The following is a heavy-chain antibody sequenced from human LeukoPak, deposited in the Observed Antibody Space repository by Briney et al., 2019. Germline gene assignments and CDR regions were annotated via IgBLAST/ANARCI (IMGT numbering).Heavy chain of an antibody. J-gene: IGHJ4*02. D-gene: IGHD2-15*01. Sequence: GGSLRLSCAASGFTFSSYWVHWVRQAPGKGLEYVSAISSNGGSTYYANSVKGRFTISRDNSKNTLYLQMGSLRAEDMAVYYCARGPKSKYCSGGSCYHPYFDYWGQGTLVTVSS. CDR3: ARGPKSKYCSGGSCYHPYFDY. V-gene: IGHV3-64*01. CDR1: GFTFSSYW. CDR2: ISSNGGST.